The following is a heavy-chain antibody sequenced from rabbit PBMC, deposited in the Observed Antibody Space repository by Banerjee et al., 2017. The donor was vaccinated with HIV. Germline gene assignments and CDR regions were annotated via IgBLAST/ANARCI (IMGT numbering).Heavy chain of an antibody. CDR1: GFSFSSSYY. CDR3: ARGGYGGDSGATGL. V-gene: IGHV1S40*01. D-gene: IGHD4-2*01. CDR2: IYSDSSGST. Sequence: QSLEESGGGLVQPEGSLTLTCTASGFSFSSSYYMCWVRQAPGKGLEWIGCIYSDSSGSTYYASGAKGRFTISKTSSTTVTLQMTSLTAADTATYFCARGGYGGDSGATGLWGPGTLVTVS. J-gene: IGHJ4*01.